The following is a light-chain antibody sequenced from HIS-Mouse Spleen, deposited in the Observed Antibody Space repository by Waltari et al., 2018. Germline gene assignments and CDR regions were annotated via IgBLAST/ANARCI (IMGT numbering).Light chain of an antibody. Sequence: SYELTQPPSVSVSPGQTAGITCSGDALPKTYAYWYQQKSGQAPVLVIYEDSKRPSGIPERFSGSSSGTMATLTISGAQVEDEADYYCYSTDSSGNHRVFGGGTKLTVL. CDR2: EDS. CDR1: ALPKTY. V-gene: IGLV3-10*01. CDR3: YSTDSSGNHRV. J-gene: IGLJ2*01.